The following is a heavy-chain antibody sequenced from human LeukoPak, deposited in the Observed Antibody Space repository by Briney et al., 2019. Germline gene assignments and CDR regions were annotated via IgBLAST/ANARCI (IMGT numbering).Heavy chain of an antibody. Sequence: ASAKVSCKASGYTFTSYDINWVRQATGQGLEWMGWMKPNSGNTGYAQKFQGRVTFTRDTSISTAYMELSSLRSEDTAVYYCARGSPGFINYAPLDADYWGQGTLVTVSS. D-gene: IGHD3-16*01. J-gene: IGHJ4*02. CDR3: ARGSPGFINYAPLDADY. V-gene: IGHV1-8*03. CDR2: MKPNSGNT. CDR1: GYTFTSYD.